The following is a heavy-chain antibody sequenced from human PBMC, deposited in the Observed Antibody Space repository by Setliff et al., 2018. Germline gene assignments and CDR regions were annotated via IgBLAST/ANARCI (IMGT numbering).Heavy chain of an antibody. CDR1: GGSFSGYY. CDR2: INHRGTT. J-gene: IGHJ4*02. D-gene: IGHD1-26*01. CDR3: ARLGATVKRGYFDF. V-gene: IGHV4-34*01. Sequence: PSETLSLTCAVYGGSFSGYYWNWIRQAPGKGLEWIGEINHRGTTSYTPSLKGRVTISVDTSKNQFSLNLSSVTAADTAVYYCARLGATVKRGYFDFWGQGTLVTVSS.